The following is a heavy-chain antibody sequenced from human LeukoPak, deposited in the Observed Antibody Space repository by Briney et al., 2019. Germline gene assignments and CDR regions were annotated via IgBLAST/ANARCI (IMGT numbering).Heavy chain of an antibody. V-gene: IGHV1-69*01. CDR1: GGTFSSYA. CDR2: IIPIFGTA. CDR3: ALGSGSLAIPEKTHFDY. D-gene: IGHD3-10*01. J-gene: IGHJ4*02. Sequence: GASVKVSCKASGGTFSSYAISWVRQAPGQGLEWMGGIIPIFGTANYAQKFQGRVTITADESTSTAYMELSSLRSEDTAVYYCALGSGSLAIPEKTHFDYWGQGTLVTVSS.